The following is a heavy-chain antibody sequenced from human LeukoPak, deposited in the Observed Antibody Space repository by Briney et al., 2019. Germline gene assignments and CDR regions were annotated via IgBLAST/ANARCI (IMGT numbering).Heavy chain of an antibody. D-gene: IGHD6-13*01. CDR2: ISYDESNK. J-gene: IGHJ4*02. CDR3: AKCLSHSTSWYYFDF. CDR1: GFTFSSYG. V-gene: IGHV3-30*18. Sequence: PGGSLRLSCAASGFTFSSYGMHWVRQAPGKGLEWVAIISYDESNKYYADSVKGRFTISRDNSKNTLYLQMNSLRAEDTAVYYCAKCLSHSTSWYYFDFWGQGTLVTVSS.